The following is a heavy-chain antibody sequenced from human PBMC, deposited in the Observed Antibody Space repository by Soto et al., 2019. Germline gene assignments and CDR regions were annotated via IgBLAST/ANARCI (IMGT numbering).Heavy chain of an antibody. CDR1: GFTFSSYA. CDR3: AKDFVGTLADAFDI. J-gene: IGHJ3*02. CDR2: ISGGGGNT. D-gene: IGHD1-26*01. Sequence: EVQLLESGGGLVQPGGSLRLSRAASGFTFSSYAMSWVRQAPGEGLEYVSAISGGGGNTYYADSVKGRFTISRDNSKNTLYLQMDSLRAEDTAVYYCAKDFVGTLADAFDIWGQGTMVTVSS. V-gene: IGHV3-23*01.